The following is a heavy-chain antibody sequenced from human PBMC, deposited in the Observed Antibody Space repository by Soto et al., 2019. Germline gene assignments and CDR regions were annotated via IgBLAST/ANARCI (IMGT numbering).Heavy chain of an antibody. V-gene: IGHV4-59*01. J-gene: IGHJ4*02. CDR2: IYYSGST. CDR1: GGSISSYY. Sequence: SETLSLTCAVSGGSISSYYWSWIRQPPGKGLEWIGYIYYSGSTNYNPSLKSRVTISVDTSKNQFSLKLTSVTAADTAVYYCARSRYTSGWWTPPFYYCGQGTLVTVSS. D-gene: IGHD6-19*01. CDR3: ARSRYTSGWWTPPFYY.